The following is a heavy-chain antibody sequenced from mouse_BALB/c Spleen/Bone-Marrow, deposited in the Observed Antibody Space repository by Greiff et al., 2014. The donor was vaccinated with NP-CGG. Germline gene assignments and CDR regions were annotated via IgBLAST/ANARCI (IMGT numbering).Heavy chain of an antibody. CDR1: GFNIKDTY. CDR2: IDPANGNT. D-gene: IGHD1-1*01. V-gene: IGHV14-3*02. Sequence: DVKLQESGAELVKPGASVKLSCTASGFNIKDTYMHWVKQRPEQGLEWIGRIDPANGNTKYDLKFQGKATITADTSSNTAYLQPSSLTSEDTAVYYCAPYYYGSSQFAYWGQGTLVTVSA. CDR3: APYYYGSSQFAY. J-gene: IGHJ3*01.